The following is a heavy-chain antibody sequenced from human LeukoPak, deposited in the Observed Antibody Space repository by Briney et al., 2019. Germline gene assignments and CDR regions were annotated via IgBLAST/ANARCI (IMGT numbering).Heavy chain of an antibody. D-gene: IGHD3-16*01. CDR1: GFTLSTYS. Sequence: PGGSLRLSCAASGFTLSTYSMNWVRQAPGKGLGWVSSINSRTRYKYHADSLKGRFTISRDNSKNTLYLQMNSLRAEDTAVYYCARETGGYWGQGTLVTVSS. CDR2: INSRTRYK. V-gene: IGHV3-21*01. CDR3: ARETGGY. J-gene: IGHJ4*02.